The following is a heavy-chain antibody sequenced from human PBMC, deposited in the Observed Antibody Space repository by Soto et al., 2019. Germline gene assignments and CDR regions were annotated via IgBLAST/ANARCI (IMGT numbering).Heavy chain of an antibody. D-gene: IGHD6-19*01. Sequence: GGSLRLSCAASGFTFTNYAMSWVRQAPGKGLEWVAVVSRVGSNTYYADSVKGRFTISRDSSKNTVSLEMTSLRAEDTAVYYCAKGGRQWLVTSDFNYWGQGALVTVSS. J-gene: IGHJ4*02. V-gene: IGHV3-23*03. CDR2: VSRVGSNT. CDR3: AKGGRQWLVTSDFNY. CDR1: GFTFTNYA.